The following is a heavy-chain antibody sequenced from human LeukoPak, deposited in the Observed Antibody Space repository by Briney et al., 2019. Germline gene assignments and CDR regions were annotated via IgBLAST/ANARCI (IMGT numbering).Heavy chain of an antibody. D-gene: IGHD3-3*01. CDR3: TTDWEYYDFWSGYDY. Sequence: GGSLRLSCAASGFTFSSYGMHWVRQAPGKGLEWVAVISYDGSNKYYADSVKGRFTISRDNSKNTLYLQMNSLKTEDTAVYYCTTDWEYYDFWSGYDYWGQGTLVTVSS. V-gene: IGHV3-30*03. CDR2: ISYDGSNK. CDR1: GFTFSSYG. J-gene: IGHJ4*02.